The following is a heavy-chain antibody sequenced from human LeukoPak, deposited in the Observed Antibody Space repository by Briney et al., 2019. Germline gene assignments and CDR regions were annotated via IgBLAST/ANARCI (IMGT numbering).Heavy chain of an antibody. CDR3: AIAPSGYYGPFDY. J-gene: IGHJ4*02. D-gene: IGHD3-22*01. V-gene: IGHV3-21*01. Sequence: KPGGSLRLSCAASGFTLSSYSMNWVRQAPGKGLEWVSSISTNSNYIYYADSVKGRFTISRDNAKNSLYLQMNSLRAEDTAVYYCAIAPSGYYGPFDYWGQGTLVTVSS. CDR1: GFTLSSYS. CDR2: ISTNSNYI.